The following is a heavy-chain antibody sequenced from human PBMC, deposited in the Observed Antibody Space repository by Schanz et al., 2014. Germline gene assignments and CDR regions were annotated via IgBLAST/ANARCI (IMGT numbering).Heavy chain of an antibody. J-gene: IGHJ4*02. Sequence: VQLVESGGGVVQPGRSLRLSCAASGFTFSSYGMHWVRQAPGKGLEWVAVIWYDGNNKYYADSVKGRFTISRDNSKNTLYLEMNSLRAEDAAVYYCARYGGGSSCGFVAYWGQGILVAVSA. CDR2: IWYDGNNK. V-gene: IGHV3-33*01. CDR1: GFTFSSYG. D-gene: IGHD5-18*01. CDR3: ARYGGGSSCGFVAY.